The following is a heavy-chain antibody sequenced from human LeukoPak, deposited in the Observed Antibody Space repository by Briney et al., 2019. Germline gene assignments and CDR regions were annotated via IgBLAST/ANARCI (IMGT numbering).Heavy chain of an antibody. CDR2: IDPSGGST. CDR3: ARDKSGTTQGDSYY. CDR1: GYTFNGYY. D-gene: IGHD1-1*01. Sequence: EASVQVSCKASGYTFNGYYMHWVRQAPGQGLEWMGIIDPSGGSTSYAQKFKGRVTMTRDPSTSTVYMDLSSLRSEDTAVYYCARDKSGTTQGDSYYWGQGTLVTVSS. V-gene: IGHV1-46*02. J-gene: IGHJ4*02.